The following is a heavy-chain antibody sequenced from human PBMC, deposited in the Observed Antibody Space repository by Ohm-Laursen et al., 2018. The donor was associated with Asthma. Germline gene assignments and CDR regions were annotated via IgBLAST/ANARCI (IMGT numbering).Heavy chain of an antibody. CDR2: IKPDGSQT. CDR1: GFTFSGSW. J-gene: IGHJ4*02. Sequence: SLRLSCAAPGFTFSGSWMIWVRQAPGKGLQWLAFIKPDGSQTYYADSMEGRFSISRDNSKNSLYLQMSSLRGEDTALYYCAKVGTAARPDRYCGGDCYAFFDYWGQGTVVTVSS. V-gene: IGHV3-7*03. CDR3: AKVGTAARPDRYCGGDCYAFFDY. D-gene: IGHD2-21*01.